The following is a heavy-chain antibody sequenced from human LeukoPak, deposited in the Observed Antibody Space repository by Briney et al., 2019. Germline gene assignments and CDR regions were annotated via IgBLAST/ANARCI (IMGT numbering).Heavy chain of an antibody. CDR3: ARGTEGSENGSGRWWYYYMDV. CDR1: GRSISSYY. J-gene: IGHJ6*03. Sequence: SETLSLTCTVSGRSISSYYWSWIRQPPGKGLGWIGYIYYSGSTNYNPPLKSRVTLSVDTSKNQFSLKLSSVTAADMAVYYCARGTEGSENGSGRWWYYYMDVWGKGTTVTVS. D-gene: IGHD3-10*01. V-gene: IGHV4-59*01. CDR2: IYYSGST.